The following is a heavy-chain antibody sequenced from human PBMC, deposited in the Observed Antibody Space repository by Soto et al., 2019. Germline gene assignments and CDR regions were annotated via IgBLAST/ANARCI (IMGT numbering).Heavy chain of an antibody. CDR1: GGSISNYY. J-gene: IGHJ4*02. Sequence: PSETLSLTCIVSGGSISNYYWSWIRQPPGKGLEWIGYIYYRGSTNYNPSLKSRVTISVDTPKNQFSLKLSSVTAADTAVYYCARGSYYSAARFDYWGQGTLVTVSS. D-gene: IGHD3-10*01. CDR2: IYYRGST. CDR3: ARGSYYSAARFDY. V-gene: IGHV4-59*01.